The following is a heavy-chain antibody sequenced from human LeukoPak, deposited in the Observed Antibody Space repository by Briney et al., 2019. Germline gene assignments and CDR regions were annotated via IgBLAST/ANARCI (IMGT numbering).Heavy chain of an antibody. D-gene: IGHD2-2*01. CDR3: ARGLGYCSTNSCRLYYSYGMDV. CDR2: T. V-gene: IGHV4-34*13. J-gene: IGHJ6*02. Sequence: TIYNPALTSRVTISVDTPKNQFSLKLSSVTAADTAAYYCARGLGYCSTNSCRLYYSYGMDVWGQGTTVTVSS.